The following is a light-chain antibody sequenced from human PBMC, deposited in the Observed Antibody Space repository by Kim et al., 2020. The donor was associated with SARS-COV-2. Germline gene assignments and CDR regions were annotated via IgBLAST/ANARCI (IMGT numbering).Light chain of an antibody. J-gene: IGKJ2*01. Sequence: RATINYKSNQSVLDASNNKNNLAWFEQKPGQPPKLLIYWASTRESGVPDRFSGSESGTDLTLTINTLQAEDVALYYCQQYHSSPYTFGQGTKLEI. CDR1: QSVLDASNNKNN. CDR2: WAS. V-gene: IGKV4-1*01. CDR3: QQYHSSPYT.